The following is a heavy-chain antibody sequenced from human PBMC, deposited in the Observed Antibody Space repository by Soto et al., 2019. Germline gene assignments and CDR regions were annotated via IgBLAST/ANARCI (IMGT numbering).Heavy chain of an antibody. Sequence: EVQLLESGGGLVQPGGSLRLSCAASGLTFSGYGMSWVRQAPGTGPEWVSAISGSGSTTYYADSVKGRFTISSDDSKNILFLQMNSLRAEDTAVYYCVTRSRGLQSSPPRLDSWGQGTLVTVSS. D-gene: IGHD4-4*01. V-gene: IGHV3-23*01. CDR3: VTRSRGLQSSPPRLDS. CDR2: ISGSGSTT. CDR1: GLTFSGYG. J-gene: IGHJ4*02.